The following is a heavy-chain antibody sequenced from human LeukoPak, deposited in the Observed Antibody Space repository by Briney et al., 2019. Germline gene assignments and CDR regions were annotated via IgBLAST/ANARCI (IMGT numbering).Heavy chain of an antibody. J-gene: IGHJ4*02. CDR1: GFTFSNYW. Sequence: GGSLRLSCAASGFTFSNYWMHWVRQAPGKGLVWVSRMNSDGSSTSYADSVKGRFTISRDNAKNTLYLQMSSLRAEDTAVYYCAREANYYGSGSFDHWGQGILVIVSS. CDR3: AREANYYGSGSFDH. V-gene: IGHV3-74*01. D-gene: IGHD3-10*01. CDR2: MNSDGSST.